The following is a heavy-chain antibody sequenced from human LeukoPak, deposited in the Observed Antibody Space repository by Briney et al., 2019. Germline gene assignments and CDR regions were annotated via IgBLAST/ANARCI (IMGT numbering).Heavy chain of an antibody. CDR2: ISYDGSNK. CDR3: AKTSSYDILVLPDY. J-gene: IGHJ4*02. CDR1: GFTFSSYG. V-gene: IGHV3-30*18. Sequence: PGGSLRLSCAASGFTFSSYGMHWVRQAPGKGLEWVAVISYDGSNKYYADSVKGRFTISRDNSKNTLYLQMDSLRPEDTAVYYCAKTSSYDILVLPDYWGQGTLVTVSS. D-gene: IGHD3-9*01.